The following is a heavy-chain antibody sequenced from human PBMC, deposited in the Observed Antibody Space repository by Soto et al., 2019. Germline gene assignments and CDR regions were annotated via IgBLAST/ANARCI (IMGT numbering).Heavy chain of an antibody. D-gene: IGHD3-10*01. V-gene: IGHV3-30*18. J-gene: IGHJ6*02. Sequence: PGVSLRLSFAASGFTFSSYGMHWFRQAPGKGLEWVAVISYDGSNKYYADSVKGRFTISRDNSKNTLYLQMNSLRAEDTAVYYCAKLTRGGYGSGSLYYYGMDVWGQGTTVTVSS. CDR1: GFTFSSYG. CDR2: ISYDGSNK. CDR3: AKLTRGGYGSGSLYYYGMDV.